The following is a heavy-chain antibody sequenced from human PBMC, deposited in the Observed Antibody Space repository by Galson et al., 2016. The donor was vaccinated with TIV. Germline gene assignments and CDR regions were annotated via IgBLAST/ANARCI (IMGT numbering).Heavy chain of an antibody. J-gene: IGHJ5*02. CDR1: DSW. CDR3: AAWRPGGWLDP. V-gene: IGHV5-51*03. CDR2: IYPRDSDT. Sequence: QSGAEVTKPGESLNISCKGSDSWVAWVRQKPGRGPEYMGVIYPRDSDTRYSPSFEGQVTISVYKSFTTAYLQWTSLKASDSAIYFCAAWRPGGWLDPWGQGTQVIVSS. D-gene: IGHD5-12*01.